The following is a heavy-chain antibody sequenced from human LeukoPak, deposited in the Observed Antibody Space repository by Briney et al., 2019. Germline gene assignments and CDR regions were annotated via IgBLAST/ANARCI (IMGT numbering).Heavy chain of an antibody. CDR1: GVTFTNYD. J-gene: IGHJ4*02. CDR2: IFYDGSTK. D-gene: IGHD3-22*01. Sequence: GGSLRLSCAASGVTFTNYDMHWVRQAPGKGLEWVAVIFYDGSTKYYGDCVKGRFTTSRDNSKKTLYLQMNSLRTEDTAVYYCARDARGPTGYDSRGRGSFDYWGQGTLVTVSS. CDR3: ARDARGPTGYDSRGRGSFDY. V-gene: IGHV3-30*04.